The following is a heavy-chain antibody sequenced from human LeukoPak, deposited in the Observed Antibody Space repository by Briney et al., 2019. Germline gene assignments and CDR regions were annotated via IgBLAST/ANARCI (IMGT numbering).Heavy chain of an antibody. D-gene: IGHD6-19*01. J-gene: IGHJ4*02. CDR1: GGTFSSYA. CDR2: IIPILGIA. Sequence: GAAVKVSCKASGGTFSSYAISWVRQAPGQGLEWMGRIIPILGIANYAQKFQGRVTITADKSTSTAYMELSSLRSEDTAVYYCARSPTSGYSSGWDVDLNAHFDYWGQGTLVTVSS. V-gene: IGHV1-69*04. CDR3: ARSPTSGYSSGWDVDLNAHFDY.